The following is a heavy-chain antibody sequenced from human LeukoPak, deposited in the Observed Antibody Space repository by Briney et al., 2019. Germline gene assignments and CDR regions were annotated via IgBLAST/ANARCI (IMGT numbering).Heavy chain of an antibody. CDR1: GFTFSSYW. Sequence: GGSLRLSCAASGFTFSSYWMHWVRQAPGKGLEWVAKIKLDGTEKYYVDSVKGRFTISRDNAKNSLYLQMNSLRAEDTAVYYCASDRFYFGVWGQGTLVTVSS. CDR3: ASDRFYFGV. V-gene: IGHV3-7*05. D-gene: IGHD3-16*01. CDR2: IKLDGTEK. J-gene: IGHJ4*02.